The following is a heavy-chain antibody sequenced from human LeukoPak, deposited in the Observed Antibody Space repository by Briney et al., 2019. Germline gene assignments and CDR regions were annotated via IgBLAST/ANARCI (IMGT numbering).Heavy chain of an antibody. CDR1: GLTFSSYA. CDR2: ISGSGGST. J-gene: IGHJ4*02. Sequence: GGSLRLSCAASGLTFSSYAMSWVRQAPGKGLEWVSAISGSGGSTHYADSVKGRFTISRDNSKNTLYLQMNSLRAEDTAVYYCAKAGDNYYDSSGYYYPDYWGQGTLVTVSS. D-gene: IGHD3-22*01. V-gene: IGHV3-23*01. CDR3: AKAGDNYYDSSGYYYPDY.